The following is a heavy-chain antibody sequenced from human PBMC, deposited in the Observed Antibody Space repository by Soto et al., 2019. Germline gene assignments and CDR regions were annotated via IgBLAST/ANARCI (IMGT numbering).Heavy chain of an antibody. D-gene: IGHD3-10*01. CDR1: GFSLSTSGVG. CDR3: AHSQSMVSFVDY. V-gene: IGHV2-5*02. Sequence: QITLKESGPTLVKPTQTLTLTCTFSGFSLSTSGVGVGWIRQPPGKALEWLALIYWDDDKRYSPSLKSRLTITKDTSKNQVVLTMTNIDPVDTATYYCAHSQSMVSFVDYWGQGTLVTVSS. J-gene: IGHJ4*02. CDR2: IYWDDDK.